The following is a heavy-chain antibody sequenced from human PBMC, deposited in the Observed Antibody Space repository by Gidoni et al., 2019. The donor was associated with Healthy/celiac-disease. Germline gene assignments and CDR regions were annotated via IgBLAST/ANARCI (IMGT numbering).Heavy chain of an antibody. J-gene: IGHJ4*02. D-gene: IGHD2-15*01. V-gene: IGHV1-18*01. CDR1: GYTFTSYG. CDR2: ISANNGNT. CDR3: ARKSYCSGGSCYFSLGH. Sequence: QVQLVQSGAEVKKPGASVKVSCKPSGYTFTSYGISGLRQDPGQVLEWMGWISANNGNTNDAQKLQGRVTMTTDTSTSTAYMELRSLRSDDTAVYYCARKSYCSGGSCYFSLGHWGQGTLVTVSS.